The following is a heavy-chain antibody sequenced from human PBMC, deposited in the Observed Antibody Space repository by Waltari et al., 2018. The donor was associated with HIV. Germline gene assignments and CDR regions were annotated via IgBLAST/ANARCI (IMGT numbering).Heavy chain of an antibody. Sequence: QVRLQQWGAGRLKQSETLSLSCAVYGGSFSGYYWSWIRQSPGKGLECIGEINHSGSINYNPSLKSRVIISVDRYKNQFSLKLTSVTAADTAVYYCARGSWGSGMDVWGLGTTVIVSS. CDR1: GGSFSGYY. V-gene: IGHV4-34*01. J-gene: IGHJ6*02. D-gene: IGHD7-27*01. CDR2: INHSGSI. CDR3: ARGSWGSGMDV.